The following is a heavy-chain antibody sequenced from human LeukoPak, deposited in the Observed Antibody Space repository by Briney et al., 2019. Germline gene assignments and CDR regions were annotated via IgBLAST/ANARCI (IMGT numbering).Heavy chain of an antibody. J-gene: IGHJ6*02. CDR2: IRDKANSPTT. CDR1: GSTFSDPY. Sequence: GRSLRPARAASGSTFSDPYMGSASQDAGNGMEWIGRIRDKANSPTTEYAASVKGRFSVSRDDSKSSLYLQMNSLKTEDTAVYYCARGARRELERGSPNYYTSCMDVWGQGTTVSVSS. V-gene: IGHV3-72*01. CDR3: ARGARRELERGSPNYYTSCMDV. D-gene: IGHD1-1*01.